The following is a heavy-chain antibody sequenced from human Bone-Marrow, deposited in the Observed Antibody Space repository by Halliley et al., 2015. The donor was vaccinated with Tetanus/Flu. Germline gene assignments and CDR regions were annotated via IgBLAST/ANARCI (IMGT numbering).Heavy chain of an antibody. CDR2: INTEGAT. Sequence: VQLVQSGGGLIQPGESLRLSCEASGFSVRTNYMNWVRQAPGKGLEWVSFINTEGATHYTDSVKGRFTISRDNSKNTLHLEMNSLRAEDTAVYYCARGHEYGDSGFDFWGQGTLVIVS. D-gene: IGHD4-17*01. J-gene: IGHJ4*02. CDR1: GFSVRTNY. CDR3: ARGHEYGDSGFDF. V-gene: IGHV3-53*01.